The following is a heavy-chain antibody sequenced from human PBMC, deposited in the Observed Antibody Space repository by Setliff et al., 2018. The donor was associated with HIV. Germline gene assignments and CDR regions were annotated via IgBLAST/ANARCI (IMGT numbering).Heavy chain of an antibody. J-gene: IGHJ6*02. CDR2: INPRSGGT. CDR1: GYSFTDHY. Sequence: ASVKVSCKASGYSFTDHYMHWVRQAPGQGLEWMGWINPRSGGTKYAGKFQGRVTMTRDTSINPIYMELSRLRSDDTAVYYCARDVRDGFEEWFSTLDDGMDVWGQGTTVTVSS. V-gene: IGHV1-2*02. CDR3: ARDVRDGFEEWFSTLDDGMDV. D-gene: IGHD3-3*01.